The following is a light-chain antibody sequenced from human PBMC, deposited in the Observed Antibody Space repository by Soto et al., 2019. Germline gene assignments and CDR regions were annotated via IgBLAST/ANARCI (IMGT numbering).Light chain of an antibody. Sequence: EIVMTQSPATLSVSPGERATLSCRASQSVSSNLAWYQQKPGQAPRLLIYGASTRATGIPARFSGSGSGTEFTLTISSLQSEDFAVYYCQQYGSSPNAFGQGTHWRL. CDR3: QQYGSSPNA. CDR1: QSVSSN. V-gene: IGKV3-15*01. CDR2: GAS. J-gene: IGKJ5*01.